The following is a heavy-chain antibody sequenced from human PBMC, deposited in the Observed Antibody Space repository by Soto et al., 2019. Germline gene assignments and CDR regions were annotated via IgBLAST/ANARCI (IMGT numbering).Heavy chain of an antibody. CDR1: GYTLTELS. J-gene: IGHJ4*02. Sequence: ASGKVACKVSGYTLTELSMHWLRQAPGKGLEWMGGFDPEDGETIYAQKFQGRVTMTADTSTATASMELSSLRSEGTAAYYCASYYSMVRGVIITRYFDYCGQGTLVTVSS. CDR3: ASYYSMVRGVIITRYFDY. V-gene: IGHV1-24*01. D-gene: IGHD3-10*01. CDR2: FDPEDGET.